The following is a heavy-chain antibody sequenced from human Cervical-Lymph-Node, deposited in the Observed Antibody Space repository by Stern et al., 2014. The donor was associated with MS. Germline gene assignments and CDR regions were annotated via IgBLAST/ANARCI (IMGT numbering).Heavy chain of an antibody. Sequence: VQLVESGAEVTNPPAPPPVSRPASGSTFTSYYMHWVRQAPAQGLEWMGIINPSGGSTSYAQKFQGRVTMTRDTSTSTVYMELSSLRSEDTAVYYCARDQPDYGGNVDPWGQGTLVTVSS. J-gene: IGHJ5*02. V-gene: IGHV1-46*01. CDR2: INPSGGST. CDR3: ARDQPDYGGNVDP. CDR1: GSTFTSYY. D-gene: IGHD4-23*01.